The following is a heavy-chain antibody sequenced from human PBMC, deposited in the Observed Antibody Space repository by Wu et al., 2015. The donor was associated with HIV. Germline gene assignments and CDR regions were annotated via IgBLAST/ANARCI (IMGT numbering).Heavy chain of an antibody. J-gene: IGHJ6*02. CDR3: ASARPLGYCSSTSCSPGPPRV. CDR2: INPNSGGT. CDR1: GYTFTGYY. Sequence: QVQLVQSGAEVKKPGASVKVSCKASGYTFTGYYMHWVRQAPGQGLEWMGWINPNSGGTNYAQKFQGRVTMTRDTSISTAYMELSRLRSDDTAVYYCASARPLGYCSSTSCSPGPPRVWGQGTTVTVSS. D-gene: IGHD2-2*01. V-gene: IGHV1-2*02.